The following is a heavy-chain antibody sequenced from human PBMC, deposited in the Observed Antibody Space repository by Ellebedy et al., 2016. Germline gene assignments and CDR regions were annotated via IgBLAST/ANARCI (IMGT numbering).Heavy chain of an antibody. CDR2: IYHSGST. CDR1: GGSIGSGGYS. V-gene: IGHV4-30-2*01. D-gene: IGHD3-16*01. Sequence: SETLSLXXAVSGGSIGSGGYSWSWIRQPPGKGLEWIGYIYHSGSTYYNPSLKGRVTISVDRSKNQFSLKLNSVTAADTAVYYCARDPRLGGMDVWGQGTTVTVSS. CDR3: ARDPRLGGMDV. J-gene: IGHJ6*02.